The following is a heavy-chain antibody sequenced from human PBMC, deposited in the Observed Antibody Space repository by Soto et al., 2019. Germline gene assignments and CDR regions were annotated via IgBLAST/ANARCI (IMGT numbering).Heavy chain of an antibody. CDR3: ARVKPYSGFGDPLPGRGRKREFYYCYD. CDR2: IYYSGST. V-gene: IGHV4-59*01. J-gene: IGHJ1*01. Sequence: PETLSLTCTFSGGSISSYYWSWIRQPPGKGLEWIGYIYYSGSTNYNPSLKSRVTISVDTSKNQFSLKLSSVTAADTAVYYCARVKPYSGFGDPLPGRGRKREFYYCYDRGQGTPVT. D-gene: IGHD3-10*01. CDR1: GGSISSYY.